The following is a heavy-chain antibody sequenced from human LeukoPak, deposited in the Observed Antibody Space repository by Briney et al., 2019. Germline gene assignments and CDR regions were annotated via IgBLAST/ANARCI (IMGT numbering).Heavy chain of an antibody. CDR3: ARGHTIFGEGYYFDY. D-gene: IGHD3-3*01. Sequence: SETLSLTCTVSGGSISSYYWSWIRQPPGKGLEWIGYIYYSGSTNYNPSLKSRVTISVDTSKNQFSLKLSSVTAADTAVYYCARGHTIFGEGYYFDYWGQGTLVTVSS. CDR1: GGSISSYY. CDR2: IYYSGST. J-gene: IGHJ4*02. V-gene: IGHV4-59*01.